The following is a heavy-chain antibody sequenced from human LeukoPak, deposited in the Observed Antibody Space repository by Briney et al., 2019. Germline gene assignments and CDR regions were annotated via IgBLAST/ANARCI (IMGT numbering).Heavy chain of an antibody. V-gene: IGHV3-23*01. CDR1: GFTFSSYA. D-gene: IGHD3-3*01. CDR2: ISGSGGST. CDR3: AKDLYYDLSPLDY. J-gene: IGHJ4*02. Sequence: GGSLRLSCAASGFTFSSYAMSWVRQAPGKGLEWVSAISGSGGSTYYAGSVKGRFTISRDNSKNTLYLQMNSLRAEDTAVYYCAKDLYYDLSPLDYWGQGTLVTVSS.